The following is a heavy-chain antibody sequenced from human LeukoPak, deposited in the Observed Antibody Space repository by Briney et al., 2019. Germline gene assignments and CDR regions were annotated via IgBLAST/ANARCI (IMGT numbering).Heavy chain of an antibody. D-gene: IGHD3-3*01. CDR1: GGTFSSYA. CDR2: IIPIFGTA. CDR3: ARSSRSDFWSGYYNNWFDP. V-gene: IGHV1-69*05. J-gene: IGHJ5*02. Sequence: ASVKVSCKASGGTFSSYAISWVRQAPGQGLEWMGGIIPIFGTANYAQKFQGRVTITTDESTSTAYMELSSLRSEDTAVYYCARSSRSDFWSGYYNNWFDPWGRGTLVTVSS.